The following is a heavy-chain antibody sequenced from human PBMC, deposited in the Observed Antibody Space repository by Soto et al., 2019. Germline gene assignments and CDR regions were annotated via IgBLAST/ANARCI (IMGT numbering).Heavy chain of an antibody. J-gene: IGHJ4*02. CDR1: GGTFSSYA. CDR3: ARDRLPEVWYYFDY. CDR2: IIPIFGTA. Sequence: SVKVSCKASGGTFSSYAISWVRQAPGQGLEWMGGIIPIFGTANYAQKFQGRVTITADKSTSTAYMELSSLRSEDTAVYYCARDRLPEVWYYFDYWGQGTLGTVSS. D-gene: IGHD3-10*01. V-gene: IGHV1-69*06.